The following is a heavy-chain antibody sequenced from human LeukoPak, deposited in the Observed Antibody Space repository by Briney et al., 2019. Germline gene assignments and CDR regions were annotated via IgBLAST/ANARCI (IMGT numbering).Heavy chain of an antibody. J-gene: IGHJ4*02. D-gene: IGHD5-24*01. V-gene: IGHV4-59*08. CDR2: IYYSGST. Sequence: SETLSLTCTVSGGSISNYYWSWIRQPPGKGLEWIGYIYYSGSTNYNPSLKSRVTISVDTSKNQFSLTLSSVTAADTAVYYCARQKGNGYNSYDFDYWGQGTLVTVSS. CDR3: ARQKGNGYNSYDFDY. CDR1: GGSISNYY.